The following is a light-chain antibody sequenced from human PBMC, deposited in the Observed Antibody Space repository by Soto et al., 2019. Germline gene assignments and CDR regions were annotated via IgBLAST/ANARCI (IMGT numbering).Light chain of an antibody. CDR2: EVS. Sequence: QSALTQPPSASGSPGQSVTISCTGTSSDVGGYNYVSWYQQHPGKAPKLMIYEVSKRPSGVPDRFSGSKSGNTAYLTVSGLQAEDEADYYCRSYAGSNPLIFGTGTKVTVL. CDR3: RSYAGSNPLI. V-gene: IGLV2-8*01. CDR1: SSDVGGYNY. J-gene: IGLJ1*01.